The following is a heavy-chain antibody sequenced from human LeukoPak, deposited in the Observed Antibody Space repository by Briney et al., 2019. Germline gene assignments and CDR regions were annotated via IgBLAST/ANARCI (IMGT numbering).Heavy chain of an antibody. CDR1: GGSISSYY. CDR3: ARDRHDYKGTYYYYMDV. D-gene: IGHD4-11*01. V-gene: IGHV4-59*01. Sequence: SETLSLTCTVSGGSISSYYWSWIRQPPGKGLEWIGYIYYSGSTNHNPSLKSRVTISVDTSKNQFSLKLSSVTAADTAVYYCARDRHDYKGTYYYYMDVWGKGTTVTVSS. J-gene: IGHJ6*03. CDR2: IYYSGST.